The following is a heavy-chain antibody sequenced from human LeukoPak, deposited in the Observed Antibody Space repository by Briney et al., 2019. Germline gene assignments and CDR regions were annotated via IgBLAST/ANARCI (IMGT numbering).Heavy chain of an antibody. CDR2: INPSGGST. J-gene: IGHJ4*02. Sequence: GASVKVSCKASGYTFTSYYMHWVRQAPGQGLEWMGIINPSGGSTSYAQKFQGRVTMTRDTSTSTVYMELSSLRSEDTAVYYCARGLLVTIFGVVIRSFDYWSQGTLVTVSS. CDR1: GYTFTSYY. CDR3: ARGLLVTIFGVVIRSFDY. V-gene: IGHV1-46*01. D-gene: IGHD3-3*01.